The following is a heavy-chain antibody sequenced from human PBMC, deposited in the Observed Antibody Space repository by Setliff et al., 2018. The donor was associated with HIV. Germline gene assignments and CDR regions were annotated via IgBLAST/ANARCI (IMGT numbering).Heavy chain of an antibody. J-gene: IGHJ6*02. CDR2: MNPKSGNT. CDR1: GGTFSIYA. Sequence: ASVKVSCKASGGTFSIYAISWVRQAPGQGLEWMGWMNPKSGNTGYAQKFQGRVTMTSNTFIGTAYMDLRSLTFDDTAVYYCARDVDHMMDVWGQGTPVTVSS. CDR3: ARDVDHMMDV. V-gene: IGHV1-8*02.